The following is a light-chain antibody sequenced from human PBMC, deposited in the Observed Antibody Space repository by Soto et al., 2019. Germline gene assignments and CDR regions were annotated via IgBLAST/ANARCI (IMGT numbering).Light chain of an antibody. CDR3: QQTYTTPEIT. CDR1: QSISIY. CDR2: GAS. V-gene: IGKV1-39*01. J-gene: IGKJ5*01. Sequence: DIQRTQSPSSLSASVGDRVTLTCRASQSISIYLTWYQLNPGKARNLLTYGASYLNSGVPTRFSASGSGTDFTLTISSLQTEDFAIYYCQQTYTTPEITFGQGNDWRL.